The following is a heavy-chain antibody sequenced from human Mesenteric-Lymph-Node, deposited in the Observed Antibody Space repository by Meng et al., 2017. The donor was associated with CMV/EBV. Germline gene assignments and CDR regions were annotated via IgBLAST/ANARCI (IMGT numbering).Heavy chain of an antibody. CDR2: ICSGDTT. V-gene: IGHV3-23*01. CDR1: GFTFSSYA. Sequence: GESLKISCAASGFTFSSYAMSWVRQAPGKGLEWVSVICSGDTTHYADSVKGRFTISRDKSMNTLYLQMDSLRAEDTGVYYCAKEGGSNYYDGYGMDVWGQGTTVTVSS. D-gene: IGHD3-22*01. J-gene: IGHJ6*02. CDR3: AKEGGSNYYDGYGMDV.